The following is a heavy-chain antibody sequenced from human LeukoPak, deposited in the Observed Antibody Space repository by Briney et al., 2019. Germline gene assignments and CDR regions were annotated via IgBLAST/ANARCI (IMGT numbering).Heavy chain of an antibody. Sequence: ASVKVSCKASGGTFISYAISWVRQAPGQGLEWMGGIIPIFGTANYAQKFQGRVTITADESTSTAYMELSSLKSEDTAVYYCVRGILWFGELSSLGYWGQGTLVTVSS. CDR3: VRGILWFGELSSLGY. J-gene: IGHJ4*02. CDR1: GGTFISYA. V-gene: IGHV1-69*13. CDR2: IIPIFGTA. D-gene: IGHD3-10*01.